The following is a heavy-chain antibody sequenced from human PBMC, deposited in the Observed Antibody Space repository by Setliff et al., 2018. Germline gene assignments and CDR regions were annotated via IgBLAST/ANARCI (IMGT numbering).Heavy chain of an antibody. V-gene: IGHV2-5*02. CDR2: IYWDDDK. J-gene: IGHJ3*02. Sequence: SGPTLVNPTQTLTLTCTFSGFSLTTTGVAVGWIRQPPGKALEWLALIYWDDDKRYSPSLKSRLTIVKDPSKNQVVLTMTNMDPVDTATYYCAHRPKMGSDGFYSAFDMWGQGTMVTVSS. D-gene: IGHD2-15*01. CDR1: GFSLTTTGVA. CDR3: AHRPKMGSDGFYSAFDM.